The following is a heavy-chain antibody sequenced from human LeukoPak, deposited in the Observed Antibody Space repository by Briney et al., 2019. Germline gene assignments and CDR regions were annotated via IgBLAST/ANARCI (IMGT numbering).Heavy chain of an antibody. J-gene: IGHJ4*02. CDR1: GGSISGSNW. Sequence: SETLSLTCAVSGGSISGSNWWSWVRQPPGKGLEWIGEIYHSGSTNYNPSLKSRVTISVDKSKNQFSLKLSSVTAADTAVYYCARASYYDYVWGSYFDYWGQGTLVTVSS. V-gene: IGHV4-4*02. CDR2: IYHSGST. D-gene: IGHD3-16*01. CDR3: ARASYYDYVWGSYFDY.